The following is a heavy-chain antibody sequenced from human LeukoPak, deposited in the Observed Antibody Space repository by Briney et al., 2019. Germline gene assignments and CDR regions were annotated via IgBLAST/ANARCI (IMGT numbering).Heavy chain of an antibody. CDR3: ARDKPNSSGYYHGFDP. CDR1: GYTFTSYG. Sequence: ASVKVSCKASGYTFTSYGISWVRQAPGQGLEWMGWISAYNGNTNYAQKLQGRVTMTTDTSTSTAYMELSSLRSEDTAVYYCARDKPNSSGYYHGFDPWGQGTLVTVSS. V-gene: IGHV1-18*01. D-gene: IGHD3-22*01. J-gene: IGHJ5*02. CDR2: ISAYNGNT.